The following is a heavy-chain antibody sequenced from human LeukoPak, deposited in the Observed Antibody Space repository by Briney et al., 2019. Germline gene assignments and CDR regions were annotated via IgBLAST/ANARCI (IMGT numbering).Heavy chain of an antibody. D-gene: IGHD6-19*01. Sequence: PGGSLRLSCAASGFTFSSYGMHWVRQAPGKGLEWVAFIRYDGSNKYYADSVKGRFTISRDNSKNTLYLQMNSLRAEDTAVYYCARGQWLVRGVYFDYWGQGALVTVSS. V-gene: IGHV3-30*02. CDR3: ARGQWLVRGVYFDY. J-gene: IGHJ4*02. CDR1: GFTFSSYG. CDR2: IRYDGSNK.